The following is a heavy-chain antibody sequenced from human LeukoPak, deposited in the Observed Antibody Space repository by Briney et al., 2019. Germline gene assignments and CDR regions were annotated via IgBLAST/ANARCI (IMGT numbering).Heavy chain of an antibody. CDR2: IIPILGIA. J-gene: IGHJ6*02. D-gene: IGHD3-10*01. Sequence: WASVKVSCKASGGTFSSYAISWVRQAPGQGLEWMGRIIPILGIANYAQKFQGRVTITADKSTSTAYMELSSLRSEDTAVYYCAREWFPDYYYYYGMDVWGQGTTVTVSS. CDR1: GGTFSSYA. CDR3: AREWFPDYYYYYGMDV. V-gene: IGHV1-69*04.